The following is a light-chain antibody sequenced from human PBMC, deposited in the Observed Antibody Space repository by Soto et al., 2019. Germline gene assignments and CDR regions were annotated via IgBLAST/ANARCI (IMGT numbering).Light chain of an antibody. CDR1: QTIYSW. V-gene: IGKV1-5*03. CDR3: QQYHNSPVT. Sequence: DIQMTQSPSTLSASVGDRVTITCRASQTIYSWLAWYQQKPGKAHNLLIYKASSLESGVPSRFSGSGSGTEFTLTISSLQPDDFATYYCQQYHNSPVTFGGGTKVEIK. CDR2: KAS. J-gene: IGKJ4*01.